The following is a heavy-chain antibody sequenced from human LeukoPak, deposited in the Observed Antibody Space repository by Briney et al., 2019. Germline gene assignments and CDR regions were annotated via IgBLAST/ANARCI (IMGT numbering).Heavy chain of an antibody. CDR1: GFTFSSHA. CDR3: AKDRDCSDGSCFDYFDY. CDR2: ISASGGST. V-gene: IGHV3-23*01. D-gene: IGHD2-15*01. J-gene: IGHJ4*02. Sequence: PGGSLRLSCAASGFTFSSHAMNWVRQAPGKGLEWVSVISASGGSTYYAVSVKGRFTISRDNSKNTLYLQMNSLRAEDTAVYYCAKDRDCSDGSCFDYFDYWGQGTLVTVSS.